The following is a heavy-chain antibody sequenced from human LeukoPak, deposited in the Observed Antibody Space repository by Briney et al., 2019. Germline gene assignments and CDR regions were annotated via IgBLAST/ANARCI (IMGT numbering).Heavy chain of an antibody. Sequence: GGSLRLSCTASGFTFSNFWMGWVHQAPGKGLEGVSAISGSGDKTYYAESVRGRFTISRDNSKNILYLQMNSLRAEDTAVYYCAKDLNYGFDSWGQGTLVT. CDR2: ISGSGDKT. CDR1: GFTFSNFW. J-gene: IGHJ4*02. CDR3: AKDLNYGFDS. V-gene: IGHV3-23*01. D-gene: IGHD3-10*01.